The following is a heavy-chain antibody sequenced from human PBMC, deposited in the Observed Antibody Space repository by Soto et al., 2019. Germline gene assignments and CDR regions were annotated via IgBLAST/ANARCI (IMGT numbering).Heavy chain of an antibody. V-gene: IGHV1-69*06. CDR2: IIPIFGTA. CDR3: ATGGIAARAYYYYGMDV. Sequence: SVKVSCKASGGTFSSYAISWVRQAPGQGLEWMGGIIPIFGTANYAQKFQGRVTITADKSTSTAYMELSSLRSEDTAVYYCATGGIAARAYYYYGMDVWGQGTTVTVSS. J-gene: IGHJ6*02. D-gene: IGHD6-6*01. CDR1: GGTFSSYA.